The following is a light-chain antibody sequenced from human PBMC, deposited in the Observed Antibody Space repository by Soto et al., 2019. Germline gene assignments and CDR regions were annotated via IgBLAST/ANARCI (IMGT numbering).Light chain of an antibody. CDR3: SSYAGSNNLL. CDR1: SSDVGSYNL. Sequence: QSVLTQPASVSGSPGQSITISCTGTSSDVGSYNLVSWYQQHPGKAPKLMIYEVSKRPSGVSNRFSGSKSGNTASLTISGLQAEDEADYYCSSYAGSNNLLFGGGTKLTVL. J-gene: IGLJ2*01. V-gene: IGLV2-23*02. CDR2: EVS.